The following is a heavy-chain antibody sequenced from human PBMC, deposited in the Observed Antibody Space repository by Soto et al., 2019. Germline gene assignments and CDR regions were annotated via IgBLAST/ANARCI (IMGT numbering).Heavy chain of an antibody. V-gene: IGHV3-11*01. J-gene: IGHJ6*02. D-gene: IGHD3-16*02. CDR2: ISSSGSTI. CDR3: AREDDYVWGSYRPYYYYGMDV. Sequence: GGSLRLSCAASGFTFSDYYMSWIRQAPGKGLEWVSYISSSGSTIYYADSVKGRFTISRDNAKNSLYLQMNSLRAEDTAVYYCAREDDYVWGSYRPYYYYGMDVWGQGTTVTVS. CDR1: GFTFSDYY.